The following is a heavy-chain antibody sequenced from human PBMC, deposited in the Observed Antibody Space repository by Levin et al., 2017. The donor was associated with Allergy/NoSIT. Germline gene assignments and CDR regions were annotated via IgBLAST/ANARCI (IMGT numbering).Heavy chain of an antibody. V-gene: IGHV3-30-3*01. Sequence: GGSLRLSCAASGFTFSSYAMHWVRQAPGKGLEWVAVISYDGSNKYYADSVKGRFTISRDNSKNTLYLQMNSLRAEDTAVYYCARDFGLCGGDCYSPHDAFDIWGQGTMVTVSS. D-gene: IGHD2-21*01. CDR1: GFTFSSYA. J-gene: IGHJ3*02. CDR3: ARDFGLCGGDCYSPHDAFDI. CDR2: ISYDGSNK.